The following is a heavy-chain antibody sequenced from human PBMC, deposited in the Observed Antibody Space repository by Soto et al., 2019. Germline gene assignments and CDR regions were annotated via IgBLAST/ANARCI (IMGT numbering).Heavy chain of an antibody. D-gene: IGHD5-18*01. CDR3: VTHSFDNLSAGDS. V-gene: IGHV5-10-1*01. J-gene: IGHJ4*02. CDR1: GYSFAGYW. Sequence: GESLKISCKGSGYSFAGYWITWVRQKPGKGLEWMGRIDPSDSQTYYSPSFRGHVTISVTKSITTVFLQWSSLRADDTALYYCVTHSFDNLSAGDSWGQGTLVTVSS. CDR2: IDPSDSQT.